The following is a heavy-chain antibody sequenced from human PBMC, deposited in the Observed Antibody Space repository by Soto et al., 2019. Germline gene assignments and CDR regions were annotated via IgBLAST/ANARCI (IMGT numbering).Heavy chain of an antibody. CDR1: GFTFSSYG. Sequence: QVQLVESGGGVVQPGRSLRLSCAASGFTFSSYGMHWVRQAPGKGLEWVAVISYDGSNKYYADSVKGRFTISRDNSKNTLYLQMNSLRAEDTAVYYCAKVDGGRFDYWGQGTLVTVSS. CDR2: ISYDGSNK. CDR3: AKVDGGRFDY. D-gene: IGHD4-17*01. V-gene: IGHV3-30*18. J-gene: IGHJ4*02.